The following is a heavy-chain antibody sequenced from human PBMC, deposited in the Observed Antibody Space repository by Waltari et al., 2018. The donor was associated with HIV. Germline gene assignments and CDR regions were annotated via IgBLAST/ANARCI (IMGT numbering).Heavy chain of an antibody. D-gene: IGHD2-15*01. Sequence: QVQLREAGPGLVKPWATLSLVCVVSGVSITSAYWWRWVRQSPGKGLEWSGEIYHSGRTTYNPSLKSRVFKSVDKPKNQCALQLSSATAADTAVYYCVSNVWYSIDNWGRGTLVTVSS. V-gene: IGHV4-4*02. CDR2: IYHSGRT. CDR3: VSNVWYSIDN. J-gene: IGHJ4*02. CDR1: GVSITSAYW.